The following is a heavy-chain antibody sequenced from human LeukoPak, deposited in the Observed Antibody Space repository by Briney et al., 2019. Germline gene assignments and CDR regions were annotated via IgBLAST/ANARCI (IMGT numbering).Heavy chain of an antibody. J-gene: IGHJ3*02. CDR1: GASLRSYI. Sequence: PSETLRLTCTVSGASLRSYIWSCVRQPAGQGLEGIGRIYTSANTNYSPSFKSRATISIDRSKNQFSLNLPSVTAADTAVYYCARDRIWNDAGHDPFDIWGQGTMVTVSS. CDR2: IYTSANT. V-gene: IGHV4-4*07. CDR3: ARDRIWNDAGHDPFDI. D-gene: IGHD1-1*01.